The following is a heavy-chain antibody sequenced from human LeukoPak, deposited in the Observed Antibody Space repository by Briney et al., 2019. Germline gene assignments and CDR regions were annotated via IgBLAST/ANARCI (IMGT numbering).Heavy chain of an antibody. D-gene: IGHD6-13*01. CDR2: IYPGDSDT. J-gene: IGHJ4*02. CDR1: GYSFTSYW. V-gene: IGHV5-51*01. Sequence: RGESLKISCKGSGYSFTSYWIGWVRQLPGKGLEWMGIIYPGDSDTRYSPSLQGQVTITADKSISTAYLQWSSLKASATAMYYCARLVPAAVRFGALRYWGQGTLVTVSS. CDR3: ARLVPAAVRFGALRY.